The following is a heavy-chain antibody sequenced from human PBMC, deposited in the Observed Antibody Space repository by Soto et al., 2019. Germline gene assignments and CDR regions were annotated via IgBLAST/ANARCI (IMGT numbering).Heavy chain of an antibody. CDR1: GDSINSDKYY. J-gene: IGHJ4*02. D-gene: IGHD3-9*01. CDR2: IYFRGNT. Sequence: QLQLQESGPGLVKPSETLSLTCSVSGDSINSDKYYWGWIRQPPGKGLGWIGSIYFRGNTYYNPSLQTRVTISLDKSKSQFSLKVNSVTAADSAVYFCARLEGLATISYYFDFWGQGALVTVSS. CDR3: ARLEGLATISYYFDF. V-gene: IGHV4-39*01.